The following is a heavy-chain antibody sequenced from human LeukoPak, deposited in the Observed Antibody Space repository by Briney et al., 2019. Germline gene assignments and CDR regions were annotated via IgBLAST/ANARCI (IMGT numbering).Heavy chain of an antibody. V-gene: IGHV3-53*04. J-gene: IGHJ3*02. CDR3: AREVMAKRRAFDI. D-gene: IGHD2-8*01. CDR1: GFTASSNY. CDR2: IYSDDRT. Sequence: GGSLRLSCAASGFTASSNYMSWVRQAPGKGLERVSVIYSDDRTYYADSVKGRFTISRHTSKKTLYLQMNSLRAEDTAVYYCAREVMAKRRAFDIWGQGTVVTVSS.